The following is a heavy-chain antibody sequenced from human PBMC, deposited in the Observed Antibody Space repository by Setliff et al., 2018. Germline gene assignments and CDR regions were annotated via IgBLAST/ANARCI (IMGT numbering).Heavy chain of an antibody. CDR3: VREGYSEYFQD. Sequence: SETLSLTCNVSGASVSSHYWDWIRQPPGKGLECIGFISYSGITTYNVSLKSRVSISVDTSKNQLSLTLSSVTAADTAVYYCVREGYSEYFQDWGRGTLVTVSS. J-gene: IGHJ1*01. D-gene: IGHD1-1*01. V-gene: IGHV4-59*02. CDR1: GASVSSHY. CDR2: ISYSGIT.